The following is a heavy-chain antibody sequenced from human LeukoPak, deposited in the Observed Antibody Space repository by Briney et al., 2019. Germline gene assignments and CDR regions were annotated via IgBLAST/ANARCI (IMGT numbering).Heavy chain of an antibody. CDR2: IYYSGST. V-gene: IGHV4-39*01. D-gene: IGHD1-14*01. CDR1: GGSISSSSYY. CDR3: AITGPEDY. Sequence: PSVTLSLTCTVSGGSISSSSYYWGWIRQPPGKGLEWIGSIYYSGSTYYNPSLKSRVTISVDTSKNQFSLKLSPVTAADTAVYYCAITGPEDYWGQGTLVTVSS. J-gene: IGHJ4*02.